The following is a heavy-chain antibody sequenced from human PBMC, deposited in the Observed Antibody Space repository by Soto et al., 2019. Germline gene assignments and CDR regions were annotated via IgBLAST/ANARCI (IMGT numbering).Heavy chain of an antibody. J-gene: IGHJ4*02. CDR1: GGSISSYY. D-gene: IGHD6-13*01. CDR3: AISGLSWYLFDY. CDR2: IYYSGST. V-gene: IGHV4-59*01. Sequence: PSETLSLTCTVSGGSISSYYWSWIRQPPGKGLEWIGYIYYSGSTNYNPSLKSRVTISVDTSKNQFSLKLSSVTAADTAVYYCAISGLSWYLFDYWGQGTLVTVSS.